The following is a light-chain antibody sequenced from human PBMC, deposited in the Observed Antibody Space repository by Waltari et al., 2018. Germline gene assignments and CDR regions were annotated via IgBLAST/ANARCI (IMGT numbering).Light chain of an antibody. J-gene: IGKJ1*01. CDR3: QQYNSYSRT. CDR2: KAS. V-gene: IGKV1-5*03. CDR1: QSISSW. Sequence: IQMTQSPSSLSASVGDRVTITCRASQSISSWLAWYQQKPGKAPNLLIYKASSLGSGVPSRFSGSGSGTEFTLTISSLQPDDFATYYCQQYNSYSRTFGQGTKVEIK.